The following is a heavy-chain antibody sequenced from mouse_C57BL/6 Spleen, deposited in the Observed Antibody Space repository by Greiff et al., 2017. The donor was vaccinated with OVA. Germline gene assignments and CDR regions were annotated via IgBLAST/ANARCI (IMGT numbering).Heavy chain of an antibody. CDR1: GYAFSSYW. J-gene: IGHJ2*01. D-gene: IGHD1-1*01. V-gene: IGHV1-80*01. CDR3: AREDYGSRERYFDY. Sequence: QVQLQQSGAELVKPGASVKISCKASGYAFSSYWMNWVKQRPGKGLEWIGQIYPGDGDTNYNGKFKGKATLTADKSSSTAYMQLSSLTSEDSAVYFGAREDYGSRERYFDYWGQGTTLTVSS. CDR2: IYPGDGDT.